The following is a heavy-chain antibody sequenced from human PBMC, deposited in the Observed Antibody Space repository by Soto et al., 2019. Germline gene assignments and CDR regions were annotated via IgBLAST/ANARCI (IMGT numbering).Heavy chain of an antibody. CDR2: IYYSGST. CDR3: ATGEWWLRFDY. D-gene: IGHD5-12*01. Sequence: SETLSLTCTVSGGSLSSGGYYWSWIRQHPGKGLEWTGYIYYSGSTYYNPSLKSRVTISVDKSKNQFSLKLSSVTAADTAVYYCATGEWWLRFDYWGQGTLVTVSS. CDR1: GGSLSSGGYY. J-gene: IGHJ4*02. V-gene: IGHV4-31*09.